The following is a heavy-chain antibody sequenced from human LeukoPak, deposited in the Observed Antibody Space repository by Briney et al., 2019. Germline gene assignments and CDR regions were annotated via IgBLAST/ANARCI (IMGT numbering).Heavy chain of an antibody. V-gene: IGHV4-39*01. CDR1: GGSISSSSYY. CDR3: ARHLYGGYVDY. J-gene: IGHJ4*02. D-gene: IGHD4/OR15-4a*01. CDR2: IYYSGST. Sequence: SETLSLTCTVSGGSISSSSYYWGWIRQPPGKGLEWIGSIYYSGSTYYNPSLKSRVTISVDTSKNQFSLKLSSVTAADTAVYYCARHLYGGYVDYWGQGTPVTVSS.